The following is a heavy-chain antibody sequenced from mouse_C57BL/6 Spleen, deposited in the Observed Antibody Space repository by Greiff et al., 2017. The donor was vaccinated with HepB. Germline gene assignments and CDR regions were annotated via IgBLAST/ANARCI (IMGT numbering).Heavy chain of an antibody. CDR1: GFTFSDYY. Sequence: EVMLVESEGGLVQPGSSMKLSCTASGFTFSDYYMAWVRQVPEKGLEWVANINYDGSSTYYLDSLKSRFIISRDNAKNILDLQMSSLKSEDTATYYCAREPYFDYWGQGTTLTVSS. CDR2: INYDGSST. CDR3: AREPYFDY. J-gene: IGHJ2*01. V-gene: IGHV5-16*01.